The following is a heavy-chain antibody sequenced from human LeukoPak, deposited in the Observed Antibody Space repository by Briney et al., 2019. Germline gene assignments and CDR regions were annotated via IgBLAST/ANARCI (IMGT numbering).Heavy chain of an antibody. Sequence: SETLSLTCAVYGGSFSGYYWSWIRQPPGKGLEWIGEINHSGSTNYNPSLKSRVTISVDTSKNQFSLKLSSVTAADTAVYYCARGLANRAAAGSYRYWGQGTLVTVSS. CDR2: INHSGST. CDR3: ARGLANRAAAGSYRY. J-gene: IGHJ4*02. V-gene: IGHV4-34*01. CDR1: GGSFSGYY. D-gene: IGHD6-13*01.